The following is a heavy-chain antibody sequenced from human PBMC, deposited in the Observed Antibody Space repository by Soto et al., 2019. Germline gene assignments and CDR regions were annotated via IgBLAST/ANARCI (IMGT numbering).Heavy chain of an antibody. J-gene: IGHJ2*01. CDR3: ARRYCGGDCYSNRYFDL. CDR1: GFTFSDHY. CDR2: ISPSRTTI. D-gene: IGHD2-21*01. Sequence: QVQLVESGGGLVEPGGSLRLSCAASGFTFSDHYLSWIRQAPGKGLEWVSYISPSRTTIYYADSVKGRFTISRDNAKNSLYRQMNSLRAEDTAIYYCARRYCGGDCYSNRYFDLWGRGTLVTVSS. V-gene: IGHV3-11*01.